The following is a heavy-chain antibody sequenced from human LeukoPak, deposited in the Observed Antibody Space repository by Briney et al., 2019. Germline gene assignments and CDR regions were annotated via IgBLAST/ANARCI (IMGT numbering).Heavy chain of an antibody. CDR2: IRGKGFSDPP. CDR3: TVPQSGGNWFDP. V-gene: IGHV3-73*01. J-gene: IGHJ5*02. D-gene: IGHD3-16*01. Sequence: PGGSLRLSCEASGFTFISNAMNWVRQASGKGLEWVGRIRGKGFSDPPAYAASVKDRFTISRDDSESTAYLQMNSLKAEDTAVYYCTVPQSGGNWFDPWGPGTQVTVSS. CDR1: GFTFISNA.